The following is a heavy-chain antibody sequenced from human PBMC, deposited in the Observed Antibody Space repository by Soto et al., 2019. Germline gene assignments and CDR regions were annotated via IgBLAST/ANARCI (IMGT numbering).Heavy chain of an antibody. CDR2: IIPIFGTA. CDR1: GGTFSNFV. Sequence: SVKVSCKASGGTFSNFVIRWVRQAPGQGLEWMGGIIPIFGTANYAQKFQGRVTITADESTSTAYMELSSLRAEDTAVYHCAREGPYKPSAYDSSGYFFMDVWGQGTTVTVYS. V-gene: IGHV1-69*13. D-gene: IGHD3-22*01. J-gene: IGHJ6*02. CDR3: AREGPYKPSAYDSSGYFFMDV.